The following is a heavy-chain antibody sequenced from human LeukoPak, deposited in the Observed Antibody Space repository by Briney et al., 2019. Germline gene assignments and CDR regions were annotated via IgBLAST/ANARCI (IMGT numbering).Heavy chain of an antibody. D-gene: IGHD1-14*01. CDR3: ARASPTTNKGAYGWFDP. CDR1: GGSISGYY. Sequence: SETLSLTCTVSGGSISGYYWSWIRQPAGKGLEWIGRIYTSGSTNYNPSLKSRVTMSVDTSKNQFSLKLSSVTAADTAVYYCARASPTTNKGAYGWFDPWGQGTLVTVSS. J-gene: IGHJ5*02. V-gene: IGHV4-4*07. CDR2: IYTSGST.